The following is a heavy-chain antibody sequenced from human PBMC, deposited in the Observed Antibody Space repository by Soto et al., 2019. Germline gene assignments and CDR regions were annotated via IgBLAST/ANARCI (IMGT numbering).Heavy chain of an antibody. D-gene: IGHD1-26*01. CDR3: ARGDRGAFDM. CDR1: GFTFSYYW. Sequence: EVQLVESGGGLVQPGVSLRLSCAASGFTFSYYWMHWVRQAPGKGLVWVSRIHSDGSSTTYADSVKGRFTISRDNARNTVYLQMNSLRVEDTAVYYCARGDRGAFDMWGQGTVVTVSS. CDR2: IHSDGSST. J-gene: IGHJ3*02. V-gene: IGHV3-74*03.